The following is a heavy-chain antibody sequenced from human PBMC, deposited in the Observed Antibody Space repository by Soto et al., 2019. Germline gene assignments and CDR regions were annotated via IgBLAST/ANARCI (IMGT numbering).Heavy chain of an antibody. D-gene: IGHD2-2*01. J-gene: IGHJ4*02. CDR1: GYTFTGYY. V-gene: IGHV1-2*04. Sequence: GASVKVSCKSSGYTFTGYYMHWVRQAPGQGLEWMGWINPNSGGTNYAQKFQGWVTMTRDTSISTAYMELSRLRSDDTAVYYCARGGPYQLLSDFDFWGQGILVTVSS. CDR3: ARGGPYQLLSDFDF. CDR2: INPNSGGT.